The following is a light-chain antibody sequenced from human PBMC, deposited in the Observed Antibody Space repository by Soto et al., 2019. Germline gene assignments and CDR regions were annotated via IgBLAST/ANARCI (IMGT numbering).Light chain of an antibody. V-gene: IGLV2-11*01. J-gene: IGLJ2*01. CDR3: CSYAGSYTL. CDR2: DVS. Sequence: QAVVTQPRSVSGSPGQSVTISCTGTSSDVDGYNYVSWYQQHPGKAPKLMIYDVSKRPSGVPDRLSGSKSGNTASLTISGLQAEDEADYYCCSYAGSYTLFGGGTKLTVL. CDR1: SSDVDGYNY.